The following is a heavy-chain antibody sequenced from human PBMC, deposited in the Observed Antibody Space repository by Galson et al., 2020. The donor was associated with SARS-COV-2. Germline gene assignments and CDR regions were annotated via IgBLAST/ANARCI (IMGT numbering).Heavy chain of an antibody. Sequence: SETLSLTCAVSGGSISGTSYYWSWIRQPAGKGLEWIGRNHSSGSTNYNPSLKSRVTISIDTSKNQFSLRLSSVTAADTAIYYCASGPVAGSGEWGQGTLVTVSS. V-gene: IGHV4-61*02. D-gene: IGHD6-19*01. J-gene: IGHJ4*02. CDR1: GGSISGTSYY. CDR2: NHSSGST. CDR3: ASGPVAGSGE.